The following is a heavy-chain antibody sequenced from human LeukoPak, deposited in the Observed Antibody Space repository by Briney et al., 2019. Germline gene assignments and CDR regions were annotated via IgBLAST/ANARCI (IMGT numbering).Heavy chain of an antibody. CDR2: IYHSGST. Sequence: SETLSLTCAVSGYSISSGYYWGWSRQPPGKGLEWIGSIYHSGSTYYNPSLKSRVTISVDTSKNQFSLKLSSVTAADTAVYYCARLQSWFDPWGQGTLVTVSS. CDR3: ARLQSWFDP. V-gene: IGHV4-38-2*01. D-gene: IGHD5-24*01. J-gene: IGHJ5*02. CDR1: GYSISSGYY.